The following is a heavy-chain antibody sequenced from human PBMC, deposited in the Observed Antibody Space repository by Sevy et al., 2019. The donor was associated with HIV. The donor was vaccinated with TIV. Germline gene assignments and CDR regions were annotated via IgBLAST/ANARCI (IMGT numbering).Heavy chain of an antibody. CDR3: ARGGFSYSSGWYGGVFDY. CDR1: GFTFSSYW. D-gene: IGHD6-19*01. Sequence: GGCLRLSCAASGFTFSSYWMHWVRQAPGKGLVWVSRINSDGSSTSYADSVKGRFTISRDNAKNTLYLQMNSLRAEDTAVYYCARGGFSYSSGWYGGVFDYWGQGTLVTVSS. V-gene: IGHV3-74*01. J-gene: IGHJ4*02. CDR2: INSDGSST.